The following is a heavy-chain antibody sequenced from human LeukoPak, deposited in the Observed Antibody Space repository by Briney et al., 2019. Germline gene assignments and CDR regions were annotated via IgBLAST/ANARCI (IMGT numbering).Heavy chain of an antibody. CDR3: ASGGYYDYVWGSFGFAAGY. Sequence: PSGTLSLTCTVSGGSISSYYWSWIRQPPGKGLEWIGYIYYSGSTNYNPSLKSRVTISVDTSKNQFSLKLSSVTAADTAVYYCASGGYYDYVWGSFGFAAGYWGQGTLVTVSS. D-gene: IGHD3-16*01. CDR2: IYYSGST. V-gene: IGHV4-59*01. J-gene: IGHJ4*02. CDR1: GGSISSYY.